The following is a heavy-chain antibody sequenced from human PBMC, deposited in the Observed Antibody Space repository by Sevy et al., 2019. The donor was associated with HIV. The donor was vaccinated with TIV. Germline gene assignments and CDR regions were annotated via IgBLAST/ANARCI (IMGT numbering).Heavy chain of an antibody. CDR3: ASTYMTTGFDP. CDR2: IYYSGST. J-gene: IGHJ5*02. D-gene: IGHD4-4*01. V-gene: IGHV4-61*01. Sequence: SETLSLTCTVSGGSVSSGSYYWSWIRQPPGKVLEWIGYIYYSGSTNYNPSLKSRVTISVDTSKNQFSLKLSSVTAADTAVYYCASTYMTTGFDPSGQRTLVTVSS. CDR1: GGSVSSGSYY.